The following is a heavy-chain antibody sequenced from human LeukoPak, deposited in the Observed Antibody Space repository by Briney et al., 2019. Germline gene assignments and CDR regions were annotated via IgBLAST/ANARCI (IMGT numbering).Heavy chain of an antibody. V-gene: IGHV1-24*01. CDR1: GYTLTELS. CDR2: FDPEDGET. D-gene: IGHD5-18*01. Sequence: ASVKVSCKVSGYTLTELSMHWVRQAPGKGLEWMGGFDPEDGETIYAQKFQGRVTMTEDTSTDTAYMELSSLRSEDTAVYYCATGPVYPKEYSYGYGEVDYWGQGTLVTVSS. J-gene: IGHJ4*02. CDR3: ATGPVYPKEYSYGYGEVDY.